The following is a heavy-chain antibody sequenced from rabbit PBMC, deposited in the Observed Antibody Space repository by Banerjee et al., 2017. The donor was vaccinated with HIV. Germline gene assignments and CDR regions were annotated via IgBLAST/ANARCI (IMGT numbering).Heavy chain of an antibody. CDR2: IEIVTGIT. J-gene: IGHJ6*01. CDR3: ARPNYDDYDYDDL. CDR1: GFDFSSSYW. Sequence: QEQLVESGGGLVQPGGSLALTCKASGFDFSSSYWICWVRQAPGKGLEWIACIEIVTGITAYASWAKGRFTISKTSSTTVTLQMTSLTAADTATYFCARPNYDDYDYDDLWGPGTLVTVS. D-gene: IGHD6-1*01. V-gene: IGHV1S45*01.